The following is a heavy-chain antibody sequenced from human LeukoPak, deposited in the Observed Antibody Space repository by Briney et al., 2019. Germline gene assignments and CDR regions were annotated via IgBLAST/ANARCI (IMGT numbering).Heavy chain of an antibody. CDR1: GFAFRNYA. CDR2: IYSGGTT. J-gene: IGHJ4*02. CDR3: ARHGATELLNDY. Sequence: GGSLRLSCAASGFAFRNYAMSWVRQAPGKGLEWVSVIYSGGTTYYADSVKGRFTISRDNSKNTLYLQMNSLRAEDTAVYYCARHGATELLNDYWGQGTLVTVSS. V-gene: IGHV3-66*04. D-gene: IGHD2-15*01.